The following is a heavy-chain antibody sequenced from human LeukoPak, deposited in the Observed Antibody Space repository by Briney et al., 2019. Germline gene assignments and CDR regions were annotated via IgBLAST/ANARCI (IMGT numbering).Heavy chain of an antibody. J-gene: IGHJ4*02. D-gene: IGHD2-21*02. V-gene: IGHV3-21*01. CDR2: ISSSSSYI. Sequence: GGSLRLSCAASGFTFSSYSMNWVRQAPGKGLEWVSSISSSSSYIYYADSVKGRFTISRDNAKNSLYLQMNSLRAEDTAVYYCASPVVVTATTDHWGQGTLATVSS. CDR1: GFTFSSYS. CDR3: ASPVVVTATTDH.